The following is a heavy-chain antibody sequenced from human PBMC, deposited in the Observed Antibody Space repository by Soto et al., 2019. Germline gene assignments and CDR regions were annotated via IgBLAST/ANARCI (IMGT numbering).Heavy chain of an antibody. CDR2: IYWNDDK. V-gene: IGHV2-5*01. J-gene: IGHJ6*02. CDR3: AHVSAIFGVVSPYYYYGMDV. D-gene: IGHD3-3*01. CDR1: GFSLSTSGVG. Sequence: GPTVGKPTRTLTLPCTFNGFSLSTSGVGVGWIHQPPGKALEWLALIYWNDDKRYSPSLKSRLTITKDTSKNRVVLTMTNMDPVDTATYYCAHVSAIFGVVSPYYYYGMDVWGQGTTVTVSS.